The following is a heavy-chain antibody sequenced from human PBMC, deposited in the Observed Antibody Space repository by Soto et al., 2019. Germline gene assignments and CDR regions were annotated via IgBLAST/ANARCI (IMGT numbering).Heavy chain of an antibody. D-gene: IGHD3-10*01. CDR1: GDTFNFYS. CDR3: ATSYGSGYRAFDY. J-gene: IGHJ4*02. CDR2: VNPIVSMS. Sequence: QVQLVQSGAEVKRPGSSVKVSCKASGDTFNFYSINWVRQAPGLGLEWMGRVNPIVSMSNYAQRFQGRVTMTADKSKSTAYMELSVLRSEDTAIYYCATSYGSGYRAFDYWCQGALVTVSS. V-gene: IGHV1-69*04.